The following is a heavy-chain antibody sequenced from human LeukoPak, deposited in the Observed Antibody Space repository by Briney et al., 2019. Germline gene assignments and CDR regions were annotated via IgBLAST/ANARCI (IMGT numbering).Heavy chain of an antibody. CDR1: GYSISSGYY. CDR2: IYRSGST. V-gene: IGHV4-38-2*02. Sequence: SETLSLTCTVSGYSISSGYYWGWIRQPPGKGLEWIGTIYRSGSTYSNPSLRGRVTISVDTSKNQLSLKLSSVTAADTAVYYCARTGAGYYYYYMDVWGKGTTVTVSS. D-gene: IGHD1-26*01. J-gene: IGHJ6*03. CDR3: ARTGAGYYYYYMDV.